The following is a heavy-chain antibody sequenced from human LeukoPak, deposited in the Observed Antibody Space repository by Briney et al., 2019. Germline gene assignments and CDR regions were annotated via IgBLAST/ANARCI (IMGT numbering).Heavy chain of an antibody. V-gene: IGHV4-59*05. CDR2: IYYSGST. CDR1: GGSISSYY. Sequence: SETVSLTCTVSGGSISSYYWSWIRQPPGKGLEWIGSIYYSGSTYYNPSLKSRVTISVDTSKNQFSLKLSSVTAADTAVYYCARLPHYDFWSGYSPYYFDYWGQGTLVTVSS. J-gene: IGHJ4*02. D-gene: IGHD3-3*01. CDR3: ARLPHYDFWSGYSPYYFDY.